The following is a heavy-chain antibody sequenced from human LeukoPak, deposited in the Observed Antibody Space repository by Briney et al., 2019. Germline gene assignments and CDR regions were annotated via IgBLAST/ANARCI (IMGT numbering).Heavy chain of an antibody. J-gene: IGHJ4*02. CDR1: GFTVSNNY. V-gene: IGHV3-53*01. Sequence: PGGSLRLSCAASGFTVSNNYMSWVRLAPGKGLEWVSVIYSGGSAYYADSVKGRFTISRDNSKNTVYLQMNSLRAEDTAVYYCARDLNYDSAYWGQGTLVTVSS. CDR3: ARDLNYDSAY. D-gene: IGHD3-22*01. CDR2: IYSGGSA.